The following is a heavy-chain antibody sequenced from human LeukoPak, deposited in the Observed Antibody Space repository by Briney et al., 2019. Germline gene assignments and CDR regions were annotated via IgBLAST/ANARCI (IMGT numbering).Heavy chain of an antibody. CDR2: ISSSSSTI. D-gene: IGHD6-13*01. CDR3: ARDAELIAAAATGAFDI. V-gene: IGHV3-48*01. J-gene: IGHJ3*02. CDR1: GFTFSSYS. Sequence: GGSLRLSCAASGFTFSSYSMNWVRQAPGKGPEWVSYISSSSSTIYYADFVKGRFTISRDNAKNSLYLQMNSLRAEDTAVYYCARDAELIAAAATGAFDIWGQGTMVTVSS.